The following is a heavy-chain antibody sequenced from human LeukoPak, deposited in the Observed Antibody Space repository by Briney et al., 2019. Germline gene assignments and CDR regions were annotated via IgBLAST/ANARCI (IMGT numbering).Heavy chain of an antibody. CDR3: AGVRAGGNRAFDV. J-gene: IGHJ3*01. Sequence: QSGGSLRLSCAASGFTFSTYAMSWVRQAPGKGLEWVSAMSGSGGSTYYADSVKGRFTISRDNSKSTLYLQMNSLRAEDTAVYYCAGVRAGGNRAFDVWGQGTVVAVSS. V-gene: IGHV3-23*01. D-gene: IGHD4-23*01. CDR2: MSGSGGST. CDR1: GFTFSTYA.